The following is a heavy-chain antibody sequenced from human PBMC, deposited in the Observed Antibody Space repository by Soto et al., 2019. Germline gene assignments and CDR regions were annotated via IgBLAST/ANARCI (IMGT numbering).Heavy chain of an antibody. V-gene: IGHV3-23*01. Sequence: EVPLLESGGGWLQPGGSLRLSCAASGFTFSSYAMNWVRQAPGKGLEWVSGITGSGAGSYYSDSVKGRFTISRDNSKNTLYLQMNSLRAEDTAVYYCAKAYSTSWPNDWFDPWGQGTLVTVSS. CDR1: GFTFSSYA. J-gene: IGHJ5*02. CDR2: ITGSGAGS. CDR3: AKAYSTSWPNDWFDP. D-gene: IGHD2-2*01.